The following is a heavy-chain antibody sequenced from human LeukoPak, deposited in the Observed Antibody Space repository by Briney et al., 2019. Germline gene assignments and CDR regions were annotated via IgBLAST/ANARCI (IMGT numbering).Heavy chain of an antibody. V-gene: IGHV1-2*02. CDR1: GYTFTGYY. J-gene: IGHJ4*02. D-gene: IGHD1-7*01. CDR2: INPNRYGT. CDR3: ARGPPLTATHWFYLDY. Sequence: ASVKVSCKASGYTFTGYYIHWVRQAPGQGLEGMGWINPNRYGTDYAQKFQDRGTMTRDKSISTAYMELSSLRSDDTAVYSCARGPPLTATHWFYLDYWGQGTLVPVSS.